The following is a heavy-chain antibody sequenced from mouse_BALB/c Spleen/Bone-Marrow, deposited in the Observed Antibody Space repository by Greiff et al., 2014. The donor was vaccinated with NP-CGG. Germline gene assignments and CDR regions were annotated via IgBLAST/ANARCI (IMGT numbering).Heavy chain of an antibody. Sequence: VQLQESGPGLVQPSQSLSITCTVSGFSLTSYGVHWVRQSPGKGLEWLGVIWSGGGTDYNAAFISRLSISKDNSKSQVFFKMNSLQANDTAIYYCARNGGTWFAYWGQGTLVTVSA. J-gene: IGHJ3*01. CDR1: GFSLTSYG. CDR2: IWSGGGT. V-gene: IGHV2-2*02. CDR3: ARNGGTWFAY.